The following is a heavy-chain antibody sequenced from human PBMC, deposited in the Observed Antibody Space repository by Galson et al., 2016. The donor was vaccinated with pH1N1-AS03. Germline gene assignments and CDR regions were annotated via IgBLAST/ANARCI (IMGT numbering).Heavy chain of an antibody. J-gene: IGHJ4*02. Sequence: SVKVSCKASKDTFNTYAISWVRQAPGQGLEWMGGIIPIFGSYGTPKYTQKFQGRVTITRDTSASMAYMGLSSLRSEDTAVYYCARSDYGDYVDYWGQGTLVTVSS. CDR2: IIPIFGSYGTP. V-gene: IGHV1-69*05. D-gene: IGHD4-17*01. CDR3: ARSDYGDYVDY. CDR1: KDTFNTYA.